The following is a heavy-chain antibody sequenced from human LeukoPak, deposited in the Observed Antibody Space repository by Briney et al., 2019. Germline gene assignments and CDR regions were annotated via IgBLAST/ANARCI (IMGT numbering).Heavy chain of an antibody. V-gene: IGHV3-21*01. CDR3: ARDWAAAGTRRFDP. D-gene: IGHD6-13*01. CDR1: GYTFSSYS. J-gene: IGHJ5*02. CDR2: ISSSSSYI. Sequence: GGSLRLSCAASGYTFSSYSMNWVRQAPGKGLEWVSSISSSSSYIYYADSVKGRFTISRDNAKNSLYLQMNSLRAEDTAVYYCARDWAAAGTRRFDPWGQGTLVTVSS.